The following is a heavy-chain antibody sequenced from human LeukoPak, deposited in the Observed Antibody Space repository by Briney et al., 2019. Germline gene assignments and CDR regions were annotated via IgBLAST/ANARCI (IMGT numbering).Heavy chain of an antibody. D-gene: IGHD3-10*01. Sequence: ASVKVSCKASGYTFTSYGISWVRQAPGQGLEWMGWISAYNGNTNYAQKLQGRVTMTTDTSTSTAYMELRILRSDDTAVYYCAREQASWFGELLYADYYYYYMDVWGKGTTVTVSS. V-gene: IGHV1-18*01. CDR1: GYTFTSYG. J-gene: IGHJ6*03. CDR2: ISAYNGNT. CDR3: AREQASWFGELLYADYYYYYMDV.